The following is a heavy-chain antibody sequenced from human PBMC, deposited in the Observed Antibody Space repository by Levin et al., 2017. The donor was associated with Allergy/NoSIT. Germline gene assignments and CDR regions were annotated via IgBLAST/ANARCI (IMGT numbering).Heavy chain of an antibody. CDR3: ARERAGAFDI. J-gene: IGHJ3*02. CDR2: ISYDGSNK. Sequence: HPGGSLRLSCAASGFTFSSYAMHWVRQAPGKGLEWVAVISYDGSNKYYADSVKGRFTISRDNSKNTLYLQMNSLRAEDTAVYYCARERAGAFDIWGQGTMVTVSS. CDR1: GFTFSSYA. V-gene: IGHV3-30*04.